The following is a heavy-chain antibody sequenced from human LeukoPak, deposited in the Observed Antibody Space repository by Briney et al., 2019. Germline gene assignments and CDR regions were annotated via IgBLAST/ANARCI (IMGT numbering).Heavy chain of an antibody. J-gene: IGHJ5*02. Sequence: GGSLRLSCAASGFTFDDYAMHWVRHAPGKGLEWVSGISWNSGSIGYADSVKGRFTISRDNAKNSLYLQMNSLRAEDTALYYCAKGGSSTMPYNWFDPWGQGTLVTVSS. V-gene: IGHV3-9*01. CDR3: AKGGSSTMPYNWFDP. CDR2: ISWNSGSI. D-gene: IGHD5/OR15-5a*01. CDR1: GFTFDDYA.